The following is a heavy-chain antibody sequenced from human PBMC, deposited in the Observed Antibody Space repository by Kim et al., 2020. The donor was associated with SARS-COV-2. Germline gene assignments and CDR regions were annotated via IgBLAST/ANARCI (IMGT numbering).Heavy chain of an antibody. Sequence: GGSLRLSCAASGFTLKTYAMNWVRQAPGKGLEWLAYISSTGVIYYPDSVKGRITISRDNARNSVFLQMTGLRDEDTAVYYCARALPAVLWFGELGLWGRGTLPTVSS. CDR2: ISSTGVI. V-gene: IGHV3-48*02. D-gene: IGHD3-10*01. J-gene: IGHJ2*01. CDR3: ARALPAVLWFGELGL. CDR1: GFTLKTYA.